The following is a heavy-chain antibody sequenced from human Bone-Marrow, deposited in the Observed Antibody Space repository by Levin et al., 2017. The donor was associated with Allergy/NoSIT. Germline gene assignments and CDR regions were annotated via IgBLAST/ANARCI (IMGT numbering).Heavy chain of an antibody. CDR2: ISGGSGII. J-gene: IGHJ3*01. CDR1: GFTFSDYY. V-gene: IGHV3-11*01. D-gene: IGHD3-3*01. CDR3: ARGAQAIDFWGGYSHAFDV. Sequence: GESLKISCAASGFTFSDYYITWIRQGPGKGLEWISYISGGSGIISYADSVQGRFTVSRDNAKSSVFLQMNSLGVDDTAVYYCARGAQAIDFWGGYSHAFDVWGLGTAVSVSS.